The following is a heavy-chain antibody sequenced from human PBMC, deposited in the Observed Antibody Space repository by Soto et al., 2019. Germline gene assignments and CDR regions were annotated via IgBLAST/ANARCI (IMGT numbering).Heavy chain of an antibody. CDR1: GFTFSSYA. V-gene: IGHV3-64D*08. D-gene: IGHD1-26*01. CDR3: VKDYKTGGELARNFDY. Sequence: GGSLRLSCSASGFTFSSYAMHWVRQAPGKGLEYVSAISSYGGSTYYADSVKGRFTISRDNSKTTLYLQMSRLRAEDTAVYYCVKDYKTGGELARNFDYWGQGTLVTVSS. J-gene: IGHJ4*02. CDR2: ISSYGGST.